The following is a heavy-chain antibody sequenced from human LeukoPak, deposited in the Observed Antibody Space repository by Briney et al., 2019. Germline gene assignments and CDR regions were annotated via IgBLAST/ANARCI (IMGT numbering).Heavy chain of an antibody. CDR1: GFTVSSNY. Sequence: GGSLRLSCAASGFTVSSNYMSWVRQAPGKGLEWVSVIYSGGSTYYADSVKGRFTISRDNSKNTLYLQMNSLRAEDTAVYYCATDSYCSGGSCYDVPDYWGQGTLVTVSS. CDR2: IYSGGST. D-gene: IGHD2-15*01. V-gene: IGHV3-66*01. J-gene: IGHJ4*02. CDR3: ATDSYCSGGSCYDVPDY.